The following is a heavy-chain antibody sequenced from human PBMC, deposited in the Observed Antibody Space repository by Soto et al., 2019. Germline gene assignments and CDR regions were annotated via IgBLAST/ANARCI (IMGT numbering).Heavy chain of an antibody. CDR3: ARGPSYSDSYFDY. J-gene: IGHJ4*02. CDR2: MSYDGNNK. V-gene: IGHV3-30*03. D-gene: IGHD4-17*01. CDR1: EFNFSNHA. Sequence: LRLCYAVSEFNFSNHARHCVRKPPGKGLQWLAVMSYDGNNKYYADSVEGRFTISRDNSKNTVYLQMNSLRLEDTAVYYCARGPSYSDSYFDYWGQGTLVTVSS.